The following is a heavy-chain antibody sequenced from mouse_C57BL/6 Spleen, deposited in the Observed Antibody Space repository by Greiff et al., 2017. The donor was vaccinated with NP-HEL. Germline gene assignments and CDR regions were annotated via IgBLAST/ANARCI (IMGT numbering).Heavy chain of an antibody. CDR2: ISSGGDYI. J-gene: IGHJ4*01. CDR1: GFTFSSYA. V-gene: IGHV5-9-1*02. Sequence: EVKLMESGEGLVKPGGSLKLSCAASGFTFSSYAMSWVRQTPEKRLEWVAYISSGGDYIYYADTVKGRFTISRDNARNTLYLQMSSLKSEDTAMYYCTRGSLGEDYAMDYWGQGTSVTVSS. CDR3: TRGSLGEDYAMDY. D-gene: IGHD4-1*01.